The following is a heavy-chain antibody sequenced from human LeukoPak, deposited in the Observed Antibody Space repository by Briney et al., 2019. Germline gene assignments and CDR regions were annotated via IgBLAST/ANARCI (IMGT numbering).Heavy chain of an antibody. V-gene: IGHV3-30*18. Sequence: GGSLRLSCEASGFTFSGFGMHWVRQAPGKGLERVAFISYDGSDEYYTESVKGRFTISRDNSKNTVYLQMNSLRTEDTAVYYCAKDLSIHYDTRGFDPWGQGTLVTVSS. CDR2: ISYDGSDE. D-gene: IGHD3-22*01. CDR3: AKDLSIHYDTRGFDP. J-gene: IGHJ5*02. CDR1: GFTFSGFG.